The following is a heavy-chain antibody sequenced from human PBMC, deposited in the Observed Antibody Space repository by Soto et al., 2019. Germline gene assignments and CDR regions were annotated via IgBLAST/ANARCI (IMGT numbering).Heavy chain of an antibody. V-gene: IGHV3-23*01. CDR2: ISGSGGST. Sequence: GESLKISCAASGFTFSSYAMSWVRQAPGKGLEWVSAISGSGGSTYYADSVKGRFTISRDNSKNTLYLQMNSLRAEDTAVYYCAKSYCSGGSCYGGPTPFDYWGQGTLVTVSS. CDR3: AKSYCSGGSCYGGPTPFDY. J-gene: IGHJ4*02. D-gene: IGHD2-15*01. CDR1: GFTFSSYA.